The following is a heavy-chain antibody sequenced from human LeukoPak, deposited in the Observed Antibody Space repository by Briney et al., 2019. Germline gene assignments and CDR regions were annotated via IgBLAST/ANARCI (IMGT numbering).Heavy chain of an antibody. CDR1: GIIITSYW. J-gene: IGHJ3*02. CDR3: ARVLGPAGKQKKSPSGAFDI. D-gene: IGHD3-10*01. CDR2: IKQDGSEK. Sequence: PGGSLRLSCAASGIIITSYWMSWVRQTPGKGLEWVANIKQDGSEKNYVDSVKGRFTISRDNSKNTLYLQMNSLRAEDTAVYYCARVLGPAGKQKKSPSGAFDIWGQGTMVTVSS. V-gene: IGHV3-7*01.